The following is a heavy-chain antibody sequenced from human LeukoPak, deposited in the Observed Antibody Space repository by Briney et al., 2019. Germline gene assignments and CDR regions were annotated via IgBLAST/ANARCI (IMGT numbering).Heavy chain of an antibody. CDR3: ARDSGMTQGMDV. Sequence: SETLSLTCTVSGGSVSSGSYYWSWIRQPPGKGLEWIGYIYYSGSTNYNPSLKSRVTISVDTSKNQFSLKLSSVTAADTAVYYCARDSGMTQGMDVWGQGTTVTVSS. CDR1: GGSVSSGSYY. J-gene: IGHJ6*02. CDR2: IYYSGST. V-gene: IGHV4-61*01. D-gene: IGHD1-14*01.